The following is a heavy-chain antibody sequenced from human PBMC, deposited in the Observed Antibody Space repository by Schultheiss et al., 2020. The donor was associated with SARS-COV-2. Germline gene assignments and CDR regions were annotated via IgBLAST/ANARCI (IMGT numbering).Heavy chain of an antibody. V-gene: IGHV4-61*08. D-gene: IGHD3-3*01. CDR2: IYYSGST. Sequence: SQTLSLTCTVSGGSISSGGYYWSWIRQHPGKGLEWIGHIYYSGSTNYNPSLKSRVTISVDTSKNQFSLKLSSVTAADTAVYYCARGGWSGLPGWFDPWGQGTLVTVSS. CDR1: GGSISSGGYY. J-gene: IGHJ5*02. CDR3: ARGGWSGLPGWFDP.